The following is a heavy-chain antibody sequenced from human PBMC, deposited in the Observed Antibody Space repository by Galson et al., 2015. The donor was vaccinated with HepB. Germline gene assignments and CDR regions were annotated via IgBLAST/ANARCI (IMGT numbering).Heavy chain of an antibody. V-gene: IGHV3-53*04. CDR3: ARADYGGTVYWYFDL. CDR2: IYSGGST. Sequence: SLRLSCAASGFTVSSNYMSWVRQAPGKGLEWVSVIYSGGSTYYADSVKGRFTISRHNSKNTLYLQMNSLRAEDTAVYYCARADYGGTVYWYFDLWGRGTLVTVSS. D-gene: IGHD4-23*01. CDR1: GFTVSSNY. J-gene: IGHJ2*01.